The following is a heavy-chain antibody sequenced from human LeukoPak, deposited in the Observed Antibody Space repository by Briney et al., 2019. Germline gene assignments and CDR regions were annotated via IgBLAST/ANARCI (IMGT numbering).Heavy chain of an antibody. CDR2: IYYSGST. D-gene: IGHD3-16*01. Sequence: SETLSLTCTVSGGXITSHYCTWIRQPPGKGLEWIGYIYYSGSTNYNPSLQSRVAMAVDTSKNQFSLKLNSVTAADTAVYYCARMLTFGVSAFDIWGQGTMVTVSS. V-gene: IGHV4-59*11. CDR3: ARMLTFGVSAFDI. J-gene: IGHJ3*02. CDR1: GGXITSHY.